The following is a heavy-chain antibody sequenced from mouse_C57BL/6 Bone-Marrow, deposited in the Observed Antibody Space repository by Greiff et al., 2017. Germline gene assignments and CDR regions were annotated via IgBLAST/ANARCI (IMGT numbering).Heavy chain of an antibody. D-gene: IGHD2-1*01. Sequence: EVKLVESGGGLVKPGGSLKLSCAASGFTFSSYAMSWVRQTPEKRLEWVATISDGGSYTYYPDNVKGRFTISRDNAKNNLYLQMSHLKSEDTAMYYCARGDGNYGYWYFDVWGTGTTVTVSS. CDR3: ARGDGNYGYWYFDV. V-gene: IGHV5-4*03. CDR2: ISDGGSYT. J-gene: IGHJ1*03. CDR1: GFTFSSYA.